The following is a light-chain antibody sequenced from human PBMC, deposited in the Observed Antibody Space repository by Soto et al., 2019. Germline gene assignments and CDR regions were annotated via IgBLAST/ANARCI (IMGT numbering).Light chain of an antibody. Sequence: QSALTQPPSVSGSPGQSVTISCTGTSSDVGSYNRVSWYQQSPGTAPKLMIYEVSNRPSGVSDRFSGSKSGNTASLTISGLQAADEADYYCSLYTSENADVFGTGTKVTVL. J-gene: IGLJ1*01. CDR2: EVS. CDR3: SLYTSENADV. CDR1: SSDVGSYNR. V-gene: IGLV2-18*01.